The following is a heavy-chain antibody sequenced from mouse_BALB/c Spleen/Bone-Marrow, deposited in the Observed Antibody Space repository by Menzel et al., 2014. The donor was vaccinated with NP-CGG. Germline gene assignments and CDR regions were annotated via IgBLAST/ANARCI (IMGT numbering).Heavy chain of an antibody. CDR2: INPSNGGT. J-gene: IGHJ3*01. V-gene: IGHV1S81*02. Sequence: QVHVKQSGAELVKPGASVRLSCKAPGYTFTNYYMYWVKQRPGQGLEWIGEINPSNGGTNFNEKFRSKATLTVDKSSNTTYMQLSSLTSEDSAVYYCTRSGNYLFAYWGQGTLVTVSA. CDR3: TRSGNYLFAY. D-gene: IGHD2-1*01. CDR1: GYTFTNYY.